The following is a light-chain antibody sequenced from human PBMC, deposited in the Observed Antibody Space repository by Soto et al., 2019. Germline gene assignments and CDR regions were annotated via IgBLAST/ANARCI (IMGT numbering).Light chain of an antibody. CDR1: QSVISN. J-gene: IGKJ2*01. CDR2: GAI. Sequence: EIVLTQSPAALSVSPGDRATLSCRASQSVISNLAWYQQKPGQAPRLLSHGAISRATGIPARFSGSGSGTEFALNISSLQAEDFAIYYCQQYNALPGTFGQGTKLEMK. V-gene: IGKV3D-15*01. CDR3: QQYNALPGT.